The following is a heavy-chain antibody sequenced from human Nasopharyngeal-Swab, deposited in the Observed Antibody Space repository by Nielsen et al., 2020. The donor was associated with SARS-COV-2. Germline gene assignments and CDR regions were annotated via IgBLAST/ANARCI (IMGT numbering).Heavy chain of an antibody. Sequence: GESLKISCAASGFTVSSNYMSWVRQAPGKGLEWVSVIYSGGSTYYAASVKGRFTISRDNSKNTLYLQMNSLRAEDTAVYYCARDRVSSGWYWGAFDIWGQGTMVTVSS. CDR3: ARDRVSSGWYWGAFDI. D-gene: IGHD6-19*01. CDR1: GFTVSSNY. CDR2: IYSGGST. V-gene: IGHV3-53*01. J-gene: IGHJ3*02.